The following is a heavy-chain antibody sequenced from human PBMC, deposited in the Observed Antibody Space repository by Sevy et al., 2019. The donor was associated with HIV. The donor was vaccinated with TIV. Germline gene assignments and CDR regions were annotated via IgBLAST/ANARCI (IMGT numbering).Heavy chain of an antibody. CDR2: LSYDDSDE. CDR1: GFIFSTSP. Sequence: GESLKISCAASGFIFSTSPMHWVRQAPGKGLECVAILSYDDSDENYADSVKGRFTISRDNSKNTQYLQMNSLRTEDTAVYYCAKDDLGSIDYWGQGTLVTVSS. J-gene: IGHJ4*02. CDR3: AKDDLGSIDY. D-gene: IGHD3-10*01. V-gene: IGHV3-30-3*02.